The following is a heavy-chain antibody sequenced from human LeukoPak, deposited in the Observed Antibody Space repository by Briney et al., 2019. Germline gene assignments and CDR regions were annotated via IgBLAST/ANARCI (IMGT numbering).Heavy chain of an antibody. Sequence: SETLSLTCAVYGGSFSGYYWSWIRQPPGKGLEWIGEINHSGSTNYNPSLKSRVTISVDTSKNQFSLKLSSVTAADTAVYYCASGTYSYDSRGYYSYHFDYWGQGTLVTVSS. J-gene: IGHJ4*02. CDR2: INHSGST. CDR3: ASGTYSYDSRGYYSYHFDY. V-gene: IGHV4-34*01. CDR1: GGSFSGYY. D-gene: IGHD3-22*01.